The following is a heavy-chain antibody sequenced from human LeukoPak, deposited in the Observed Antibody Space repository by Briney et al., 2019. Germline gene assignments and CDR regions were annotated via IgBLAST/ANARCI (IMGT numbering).Heavy chain of an antibody. V-gene: IGHV4-39*01. CDR1: GGSISSSSYY. J-gene: IGHJ4*02. Sequence: PSETLSLTCTVSGGSISSSSYYWGWIRQPPGKGLEWIGSIYYSGSTYYNPSLKSRVTISVDTSKNQFSLKLSSVTAADTAVCYCARTGFYGGPDYWGQGTLVTVSS. CDR3: ARTGFYGGPDY. CDR2: IYYSGST. D-gene: IGHD4-23*01.